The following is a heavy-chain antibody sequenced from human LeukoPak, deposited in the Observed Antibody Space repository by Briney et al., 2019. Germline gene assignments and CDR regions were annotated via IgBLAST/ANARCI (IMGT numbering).Heavy chain of an antibody. J-gene: IGHJ6*03. CDR1: GGSISSSSYY. V-gene: IGHV4-39*07. CDR2: IYYSGST. D-gene: IGHD2-2*01. Sequence: SETLSLTCTVSGGSISSSSYYWGWIRQPPGKGLEWIGSIYYSGSTYYNPSLKSRVTISVDTSKNQFSLKLSSVTAADTAVYYCAKDSRDTSYYYYYYMDVWGKGTTVTVSS. CDR3: AKDSRDTSYYYYYYMDV.